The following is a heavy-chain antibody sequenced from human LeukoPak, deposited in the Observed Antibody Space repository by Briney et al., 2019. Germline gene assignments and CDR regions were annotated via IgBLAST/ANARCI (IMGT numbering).Heavy chain of an antibody. J-gene: IGHJ3*02. Sequence: PSETLSLTCTVSGGSISDYYWGWIRHPPGKGLEWIGHIFGNVSPDYNPSLKSRVTITTDTSKNQFSLQLSSVTAADTAMYFCARRFRPSATLHHDTNNIWGQGTVVTVSS. CDR2: IFGNVSP. D-gene: IGHD2-8*01. V-gene: IGHV4-4*09. CDR1: GGSISDYY. CDR3: ARRFRPSATLHHDTNNI.